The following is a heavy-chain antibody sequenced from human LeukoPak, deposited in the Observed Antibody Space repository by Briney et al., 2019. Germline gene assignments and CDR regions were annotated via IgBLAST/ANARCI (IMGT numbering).Heavy chain of an antibody. Sequence: PGGSLRLSCAASGFTFSSHAMSWVRQAPGKGLEWVSVITGSGDSTYYADSVKGRFTISRDNSKNMLYQQMNSLRAEDTAIYYCAKVRGSSWGPFDYWGQGTLVTVSS. CDR1: GFTFSSHA. CDR2: ITGSGDST. V-gene: IGHV3-23*01. D-gene: IGHD6-13*01. CDR3: AKVRGSSWGPFDY. J-gene: IGHJ4*02.